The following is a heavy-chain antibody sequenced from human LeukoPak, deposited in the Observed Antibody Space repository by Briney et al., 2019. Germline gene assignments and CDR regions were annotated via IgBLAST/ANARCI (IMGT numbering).Heavy chain of an antibody. D-gene: IGHD6-19*01. CDR2: ISDSGGST. V-gene: IGHV3-23*01. Sequence: GGSLRLSCAASGFTFSNYDMSWVRQAPGKGLEGVSSISDSGGSTYYADSVKGRFTISRDNSKNTLYLQMTNLRAADTAVYYCAKDLSRAVAADWFDPWDQGSLVTVSS. CDR3: AKDLSRAVAADWFDP. CDR1: GFTFSNYD. J-gene: IGHJ5*02.